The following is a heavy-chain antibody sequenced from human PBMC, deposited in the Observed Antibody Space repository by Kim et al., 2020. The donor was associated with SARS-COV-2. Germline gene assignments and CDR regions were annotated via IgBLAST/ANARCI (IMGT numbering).Heavy chain of an antibody. D-gene: IGHD2-2*01. CDR2: IYYSGIT. J-gene: IGHJ4*02. Sequence: SETLSLTCTVSGGSISSLNYYWSWIRQHPGKGLEWIGFIYYSGITNYIPSLKSRLTISLDTSKNQFSLKLSSVTAADTAMYYCARTRYCTTTGCYYYFDYWGQGTLVTVSS. CDR3: ARTRYCTTTGCYYYFDY. V-gene: IGHV4-31*03. CDR1: GGSISSLNYY.